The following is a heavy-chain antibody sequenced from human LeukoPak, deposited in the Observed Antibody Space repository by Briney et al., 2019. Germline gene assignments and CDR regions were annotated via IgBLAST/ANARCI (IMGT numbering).Heavy chain of an antibody. V-gene: IGHV4-34*01. D-gene: IGHD3-9*01. J-gene: IGHJ4*02. Sequence: GSLRLSCAASGFTFSSYWMSWVRQPPGKGLEWIGEINHSGSTNYNPSLKSRVTISVDTSKNQFSLKLSSVTAADTAVYYCAREGGLRYFDWLFDYFDYWGQGTLVTVSS. CDR3: AREGGLRYFDWLFDYFDY. CDR2: INHSGST. CDR1: GFTFSSYW.